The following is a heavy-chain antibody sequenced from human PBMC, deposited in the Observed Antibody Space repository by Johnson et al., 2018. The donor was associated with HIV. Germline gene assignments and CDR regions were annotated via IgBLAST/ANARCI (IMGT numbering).Heavy chain of an antibody. CDR3: ARVGDSSSSLGAFDI. D-gene: IGHD6-6*01. CDR1: GFTFSSYG. CDR2: ISYDGSNK. Sequence: QVQLVESGGGVVQPGRSRRLSCAASGFTFSSYGMHWVRQAPGKGLEWVAVISYDGSNKYYADSVKGRFTISRDNSKNTLYLQMNSLRAEDTAVYYCARVGDSSSSLGAFDIWGQGTMVTVSS. V-gene: IGHV3-30*03. J-gene: IGHJ3*02.